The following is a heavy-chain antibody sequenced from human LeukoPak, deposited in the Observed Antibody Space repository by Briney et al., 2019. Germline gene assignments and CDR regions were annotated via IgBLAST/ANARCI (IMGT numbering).Heavy chain of an antibody. CDR2: VHTSGST. CDR1: GGSIIRGAFY. Sequence: SETLSLTCTVSGGSIIRGAFYWHWIRQPAGKGLEWIGRVHTSGSTRYDPSLSSRVTISLDTSKNQCSLRLSSVTAADTAVYYCARGPANGASYFDYWGQGSLVTVSS. D-gene: IGHD2-8*01. J-gene: IGHJ4*02. V-gene: IGHV4-61*02. CDR3: ARGPANGASYFDY.